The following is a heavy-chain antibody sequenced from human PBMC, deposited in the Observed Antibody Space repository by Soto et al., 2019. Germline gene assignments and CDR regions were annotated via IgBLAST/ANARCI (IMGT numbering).Heavy chain of an antibody. CDR2: VYSGGDT. CDR3: ALTTSWFDWYFDL. CDR1: GFTFSHYG. V-gene: IGHV3-NL1*01. D-gene: IGHD3-10*01. J-gene: IGHJ2*01. Sequence: QVQLVESGGGVVQPGRSLRLSCAASGFTFSHYGIHWVRQAPGERLEWISVVYSGGDTYYADSVKGRFTISRDNSKNTVYLQMSRLRPDDTAVYYCALTTSWFDWYFDLWGRGTLVTVSS.